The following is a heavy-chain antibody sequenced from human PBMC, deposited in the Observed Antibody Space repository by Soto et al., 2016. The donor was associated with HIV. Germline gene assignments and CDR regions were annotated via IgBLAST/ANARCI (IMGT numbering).Heavy chain of an antibody. J-gene: IGHJ6*02. D-gene: IGHD4-17*01. CDR3: AKDDDYGDSGPFRYYYYGMDV. CDR2: ISGDGDNT. Sequence: TASGFTFGDYAMHWVRQAPGKGLEWVSLISGDGDNTYYADSVKGRFTISRDNSKNSLYLQMNSLRTEDTALYYCAKDDDYGDSGPFRYYYYGMDVWGQGTTVTVSS. CDR1: GFTFGDYA. V-gene: IGHV3-43*02.